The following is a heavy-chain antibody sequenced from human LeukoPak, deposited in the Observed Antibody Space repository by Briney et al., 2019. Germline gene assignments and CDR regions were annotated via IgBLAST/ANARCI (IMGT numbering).Heavy chain of an antibody. CDR2: ISSSSSYI. Sequence: GGSLRLSCAASGFTFSSYSINWVRQAPGKGLEWVSSISSSSSYIYYADSVKGRFTISRDNAKNSLYLQMNSLRAEDTAVYYCARDWVGDCSGGSCYYFDYWRQGALVTVSS. CDR1: GFTFSSYS. V-gene: IGHV3-21*01. CDR3: ARDWVGDCSGGSCYYFDY. J-gene: IGHJ4*02. D-gene: IGHD2-15*01.